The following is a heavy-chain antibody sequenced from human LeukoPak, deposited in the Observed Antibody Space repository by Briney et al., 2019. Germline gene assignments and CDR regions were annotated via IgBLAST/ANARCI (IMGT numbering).Heavy chain of an antibody. V-gene: IGHV3-23*01. D-gene: IGHD6-25*01. Sequence: GGPLRLSCAASRFTFSSYAMSWVRQAPGKGLEWVSAISGSGGSTYYADSVKGRFTISRDNSKNTLYLQMNSLRAEDTAVYYCAKDQAEDHFDYWGQGTLVTVSS. CDR1: RFTFSSYA. CDR3: AKDQAEDHFDY. CDR2: ISGSGGST. J-gene: IGHJ4*02.